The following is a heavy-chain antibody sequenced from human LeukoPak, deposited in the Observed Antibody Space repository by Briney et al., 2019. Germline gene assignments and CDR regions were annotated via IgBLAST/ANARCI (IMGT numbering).Heavy chain of an antibody. V-gene: IGHV3-7*01. D-gene: IGHD5-12*01. CDR1: GFPFSGYW. J-gene: IGHJ4*02. CDR3: ARDLGHTGYDLYDY. Sequence: GGSLRLSCAASGFPFSGYWMAWVRQAPGKGLEWVANMKQDGSEKYYVDSVKGRFTISRDNAKNSLYLEMNSLRVEDTAVYYCARDLGHTGYDLYDYWGQGTLVTVSS. CDR2: MKQDGSEK.